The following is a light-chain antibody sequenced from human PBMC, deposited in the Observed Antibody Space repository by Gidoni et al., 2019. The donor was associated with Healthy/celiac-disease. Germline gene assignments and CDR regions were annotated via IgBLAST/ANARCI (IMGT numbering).Light chain of an antibody. V-gene: IGKV1-33*01. CDR3: QQYDNIPLT. Sequence: DIRLTQSPSSLSASVGERVTITCQASQDISNYLNWNQQKPGKAPKLLIYEASNWETGVPARFSGSGSGTDFTFTISSLQPEDIATYYCQQYDNIPLTFGGGTKVEIK. CDR2: EAS. CDR1: QDISNY. J-gene: IGKJ4*01.